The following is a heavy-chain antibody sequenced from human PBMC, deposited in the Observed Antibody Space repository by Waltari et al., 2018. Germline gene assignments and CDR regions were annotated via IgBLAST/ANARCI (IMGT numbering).Heavy chain of an antibody. CDR3: TTVVSLIPASLVEYYFDY. J-gene: IGHJ4*02. V-gene: IGHV3-15*01. CDR1: GFTFSNAW. Sequence: EVQLVESGGGLVKPGGSLRLSCAASGFTFSNAWMSWVRQAPGKGLEWVGRIKSKTDGGTTDYAAPVKGRFTSSRDDSKNTLYLQMNSLKTEDTAVYYCTTVVSLIPASLVEYYFDYWGQGTLVTVSS. D-gene: IGHD2-2*01. CDR2: IKSKTDGGTT.